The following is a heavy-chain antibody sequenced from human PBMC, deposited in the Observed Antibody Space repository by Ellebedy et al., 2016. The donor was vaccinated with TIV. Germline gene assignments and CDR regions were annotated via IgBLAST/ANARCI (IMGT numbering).Heavy chain of an antibody. CDR2: ISGSGGST. Sequence: PGGSLRLSCAASGFTFSSYAMSWVRQAPGKGLEWVSAISGSGGSTYYADSVKGRFTISRDNSKNTLYLQMNSLRADDTAVYYCAKVALKSDHSGLDVWGQGTTVTVSS. V-gene: IGHV3-23*01. J-gene: IGHJ6*02. CDR3: AKVALKSDHSGLDV. CDR1: GFTFSSYA.